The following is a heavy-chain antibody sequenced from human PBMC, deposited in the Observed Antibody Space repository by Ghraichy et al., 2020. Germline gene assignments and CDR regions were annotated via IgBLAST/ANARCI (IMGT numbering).Heavy chain of an antibody. CDR1: GFTFSSYN. J-gene: IGHJ4*02. V-gene: IGHV3-7*03. CDR2: IKEDGSLI. Sequence: GESLNISCAASGFTFSSYNMNWVRQAPGKGLEFVANIKEDGSLIYYADSVKGRFTIFRDNDKDSLYLRLNSLRAEDTAVYFCARDAYSGCDYWGQGTLVTVSS. CDR3: ARDAYSGCDY. D-gene: IGHD1-26*01.